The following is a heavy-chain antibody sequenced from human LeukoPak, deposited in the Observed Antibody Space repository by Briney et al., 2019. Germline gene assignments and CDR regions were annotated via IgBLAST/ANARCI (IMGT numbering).Heavy chain of an antibody. CDR2: IHSSGRT. V-gene: IGHV4-59*08. Sequence: SETLSLTCSVSGGSISNSYWSWIRQPPGKGLERIGYIHSSGRTKYDPSLESRVTISIDTSMNHFSLKVSSVTAPDTAVYYCARHQDGYGDYFGFWGQGILVTVSS. CDR1: GGSISNSY. D-gene: IGHD5-24*01. J-gene: IGHJ4*02. CDR3: ARHQDGYGDYFGF.